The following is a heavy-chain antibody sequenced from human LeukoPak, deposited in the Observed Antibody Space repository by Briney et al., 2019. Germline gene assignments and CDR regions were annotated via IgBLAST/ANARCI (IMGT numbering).Heavy chain of an antibody. V-gene: IGHV4-34*01. Sequence: PSETLSLTCAVYGGSFSGYYWSWIRQPPGKGLEWIGEINHSGSTNYNPSLKSRVTISVDTSKNQFSLKLSSVTAADTAVYYCALGYCSSTSCPSNWFDPWGQGTLVTVSS. J-gene: IGHJ5*02. CDR3: ALGYCSSTSCPSNWFDP. CDR1: GGSFSGYY. CDR2: INHSGST. D-gene: IGHD2-2*01.